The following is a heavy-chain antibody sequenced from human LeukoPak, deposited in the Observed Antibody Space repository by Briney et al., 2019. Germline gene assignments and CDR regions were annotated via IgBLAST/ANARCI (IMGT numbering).Heavy chain of an antibody. Sequence: GGSLRLSCAASGFTFSSYGVHWVRQAPGKGLEWVAVIWYDGSNKYYADSVKGRFAISRDNSKNTLYLQMNSLRAEDTAVYYCARDNYSLFDYWGQGTLVTVSS. D-gene: IGHD2-15*01. V-gene: IGHV3-33*01. J-gene: IGHJ4*02. CDR1: GFTFSSYG. CDR3: ARDNYSLFDY. CDR2: IWYDGSNK.